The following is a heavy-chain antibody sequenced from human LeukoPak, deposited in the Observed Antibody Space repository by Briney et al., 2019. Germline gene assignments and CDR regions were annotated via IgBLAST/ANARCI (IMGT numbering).Heavy chain of an antibody. CDR2: INPNSGGT. CDR3: ARDHDSSGYYLIFDY. J-gene: IGHJ4*02. Sequence: ASVKVSCKASGYTFTGYYMHWVRQAPGQGLEWMGWINPNSGGTNYAQTFQGRVTMTRDTSISTAYMELSRLRSDDTAVYYCARDHDSSGYYLIFDYWGQGTLVTVSS. D-gene: IGHD3-22*01. CDR1: GYTFTGYY. V-gene: IGHV1-2*02.